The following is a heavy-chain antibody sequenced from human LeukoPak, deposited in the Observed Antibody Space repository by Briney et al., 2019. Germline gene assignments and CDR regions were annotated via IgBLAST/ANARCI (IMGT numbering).Heavy chain of an antibody. V-gene: IGHV4-59*01. J-gene: IGHJ4*02. CDR2: IYYSGST. D-gene: IGHD5-24*01. CDR1: GVSISSYY. CDR3: ARGEMATIGLTGRFDY. Sequence: SETLSLTCTASGVSISSYYWHWIRQPPGKGLEWIGFIYYSGSTNYYPSLKSRVTISVDTSKNQFSLKLSSVTAADTAVYYCARGEMATIGLTGRFDYWGQGTLVTVSS.